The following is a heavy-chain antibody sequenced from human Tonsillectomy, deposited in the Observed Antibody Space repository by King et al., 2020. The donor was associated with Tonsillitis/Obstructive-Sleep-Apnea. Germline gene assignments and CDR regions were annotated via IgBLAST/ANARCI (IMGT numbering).Heavy chain of an antibody. CDR3: AGEHGRDDYSGPRDGYFDL. J-gene: IGHJ2*01. CDR2: INPNSGGT. V-gene: IGHV1-2*02. D-gene: IGHD4-23*01. CDR1: GYTFTGYY. Sequence: VQLVESGAEVKKPGASVKVSCKASGYTFTGYYMHWVRQAPGQGLEWMGWINPNSGGTNYAQKFQGRVTMTRDTSISTAYMELSRLRSDDTAVYYCAGEHGRDDYSGPRDGYFDLWGRGTLVTVPS.